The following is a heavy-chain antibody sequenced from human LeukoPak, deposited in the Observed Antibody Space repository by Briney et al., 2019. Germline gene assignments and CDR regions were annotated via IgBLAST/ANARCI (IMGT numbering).Heavy chain of an antibody. Sequence: PSETLSLTCAVYGGSFSGYYWSWIRQPPGKGLEWIGEINHSGSTNYNPSLKSRVTISVDTSKNQFSLKLSSVTAADTAVYYCARDRDWHLVVVAASSGWFDPWGQGTLVTVSS. CDR2: INHSGST. D-gene: IGHD2-15*01. J-gene: IGHJ5*02. CDR1: GGSFSGYY. V-gene: IGHV4-34*01. CDR3: ARDRDWHLVVVAASSGWFDP.